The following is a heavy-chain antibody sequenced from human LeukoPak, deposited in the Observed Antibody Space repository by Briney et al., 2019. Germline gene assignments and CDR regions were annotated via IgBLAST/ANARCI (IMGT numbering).Heavy chain of an antibody. CDR1: GGSISSSSYY. D-gene: IGHD4-11*01. CDR3: ARLARYRYYFDY. CDR2: IYYSGST. J-gene: IGHJ4*02. V-gene: IGHV4-39*07. Sequence: SETLSLTCTVSGGSISSSSYYWGWICQPPGKGLEWIGSIYYSGSTYYNPSLKSRVTISVDTSKNQFSLKLSSVTAADTAVYYCARLARYRYYFDYWGQGTLVTVSS.